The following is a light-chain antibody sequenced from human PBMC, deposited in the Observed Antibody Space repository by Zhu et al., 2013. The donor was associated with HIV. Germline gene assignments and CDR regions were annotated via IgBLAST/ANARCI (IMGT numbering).Light chain of an antibody. V-gene: IGKV3-15*01. Sequence: EILMTQSPAILSVSPGDRATLSCRASQSVSGSYLAWYQQRPGQAPRLLIYGASTRATGIPARFSGSGSGTEFTLTISSLQSEDLGIYYCQQNNMWPVTFGQGTRLQIK. CDR3: QQNNMWPVT. J-gene: IGKJ5*01. CDR1: QSVSGSY. CDR2: GAS.